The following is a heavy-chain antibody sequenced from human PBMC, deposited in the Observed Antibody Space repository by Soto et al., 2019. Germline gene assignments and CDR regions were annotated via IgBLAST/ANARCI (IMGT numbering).Heavy chain of an antibody. CDR1: GGSISSYY. Sequence: PSETLSLTCTVSGGSISSYYWSWIRQPPGKGLEWIGYIYYSGSTNYNPSLKSRVTISVGTSKNQFSLKLSSVTAADTAVYYCARGNYYYDSSGWGQGTLVTVSS. V-gene: IGHV4-59*01. CDR3: ARGNYYYDSSG. CDR2: IYYSGST. D-gene: IGHD3-22*01. J-gene: IGHJ4*02.